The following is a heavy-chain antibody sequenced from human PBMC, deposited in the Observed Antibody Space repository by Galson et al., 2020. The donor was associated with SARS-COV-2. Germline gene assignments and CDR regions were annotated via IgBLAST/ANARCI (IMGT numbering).Heavy chain of an antibody. CDR3: ARRNYDFWSCYTFGELGYYYYMDV. D-gene: IGHD3-3*01. J-gene: IGHJ6*03. CDR2: IYPGDSDT. V-gene: IGHV5-51*01. CDR1: GYSFTSYW. Sequence: GESLKISCKGSGYSFTSYWIGWVRQMPGKGLEWMGIIYPGDSDTRYSPSFQGQVTISADKSISTAYLQWSSLKASDTAMYYCARRNYDFWSCYTFGELGYYYYMDVWGKGTTVTVSS.